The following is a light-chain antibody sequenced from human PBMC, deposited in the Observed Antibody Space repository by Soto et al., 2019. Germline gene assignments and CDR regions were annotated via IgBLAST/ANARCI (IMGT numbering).Light chain of an antibody. Sequence: DIQMTQSPSTLSGSVGDRVTITCRASQTISSWLAWYQQKPGKAPKLLIFDASSLESRVSSRFSGRGSGTQFTLTISGLQPDDFATYYCQQYSTYPWTFGQGTKVDIK. V-gene: IGKV1-5*01. CDR1: QTISSW. CDR3: QQYSTYPWT. J-gene: IGKJ1*01. CDR2: DAS.